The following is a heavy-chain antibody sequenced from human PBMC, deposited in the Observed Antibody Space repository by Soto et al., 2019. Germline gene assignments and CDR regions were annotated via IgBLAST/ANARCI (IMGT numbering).Heavy chain of an antibody. Sequence: QVQLVESGGGVVQPGRSLRLSCAASGFTFSSYGMHWVRQAPGKGLEWVAVISYDGSNKYYADSVKGRFTISRDNSKNTLYLQMNSLRAEDTPVYYCAKDLYSSSWYSYDVGMDVWGQGTTVTVSS. D-gene: IGHD6-13*01. V-gene: IGHV3-30*18. CDR1: GFTFSSYG. CDR2: ISYDGSNK. J-gene: IGHJ6*02. CDR3: AKDLYSSSWYSYDVGMDV.